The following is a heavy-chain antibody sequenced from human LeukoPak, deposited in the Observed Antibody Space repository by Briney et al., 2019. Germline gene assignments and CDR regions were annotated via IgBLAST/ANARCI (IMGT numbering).Heavy chain of an antibody. V-gene: IGHV3-30*03. CDR1: GFTFSSYS. CDR2: ISYDGSNK. D-gene: IGHD1-26*01. J-gene: IGHJ3*02. CDR3: ARARGGGSYFDAFDI. Sequence: PGGSLRLSCAASGFTFSSYSMLWVRQAPGKGLEWVAVISYDGSNKYYADSVKGRFTISRDNSKNTLYLQMNSLRAEDTAMYYCARARGGGSYFDAFDIWGQGTMVTVSS.